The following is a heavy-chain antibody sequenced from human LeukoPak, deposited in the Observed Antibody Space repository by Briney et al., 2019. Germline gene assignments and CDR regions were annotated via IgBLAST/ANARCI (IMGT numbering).Heavy chain of an antibody. V-gene: IGHV1-18*01. CDR1: GYTFTNYG. CDR3: ARDSVYYYYMDV. CDR2: ISAYNGHT. Sequence: ASVKVSCKASGYTFTNYGISWLRQAPGQGLEWMGWISAYNGHTYYIQKIRDRVTMTTDTSTSTAYMELRGLTSDDTAVYYCARDSVYYYYMDVWGKGTTVTISS. J-gene: IGHJ6*03.